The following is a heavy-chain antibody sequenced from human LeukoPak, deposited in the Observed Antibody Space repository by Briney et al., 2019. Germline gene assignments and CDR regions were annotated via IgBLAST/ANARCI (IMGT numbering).Heavy chain of an antibody. CDR3: AKKLENQLLPAY. D-gene: IGHD2-2*01. V-gene: IGHV3-7*03. Sequence: GKSLRLSCAVSGLTLTSSWMTWVRQAPGKGLECVATIRRDGSEKHYVGSGRGRFIIYRDTAHNSLYLQMNSLRPEDTAVYYCAKKLENQLLPAYWGQGTLVTVSS. J-gene: IGHJ4*02. CDR2: IRRDGSEK. CDR1: GLTLTSSW.